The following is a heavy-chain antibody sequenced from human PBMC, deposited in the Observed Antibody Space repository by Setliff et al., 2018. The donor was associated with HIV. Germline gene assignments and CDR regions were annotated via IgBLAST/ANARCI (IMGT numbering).Heavy chain of an antibody. CDR2: IYYSGST. CDR3: ARDKRGTYVFNNWFDP. D-gene: IGHD3-10*02. Sequence: SETLSLTCTVSGGSISSYYWNWIRQPPGKGLEWIGYIYYSGSTNYNPSLKSRVTISLDTSKNQFSLKLSSVTAADTAVYYCARDKRGTYVFNNWFDPWGQGTLVTVSS. CDR1: GGSISSYY. V-gene: IGHV4-59*01. J-gene: IGHJ5*02.